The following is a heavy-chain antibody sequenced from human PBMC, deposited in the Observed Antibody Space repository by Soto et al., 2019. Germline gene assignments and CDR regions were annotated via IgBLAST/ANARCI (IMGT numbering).Heavy chain of an antibody. CDR1: GGTFSSYA. V-gene: IGHV1-69*05. J-gene: IGHJ4*02. Sequence: RAAVKVSCKASGGTFSSYAISWVRQAPGQGLEWMGGIIPIFGTANYAQKFQGRFTISRVNARNSLYLQMNSLRAEDTAIYYCARDHPSENYGGGANYFDFWGQGTLVTVSS. CDR2: IIPIFGTA. D-gene: IGHD1-7*01. CDR3: ARDHPSENYGGGANYFDF.